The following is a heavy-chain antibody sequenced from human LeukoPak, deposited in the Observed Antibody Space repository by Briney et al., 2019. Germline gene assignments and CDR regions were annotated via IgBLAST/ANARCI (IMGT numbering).Heavy chain of an antibody. CDR2: ISYDGSNK. CDR1: GFTFSSYA. J-gene: IGHJ4*02. CDR3: ARGRSVLRYLDWLFDY. D-gene: IGHD3-9*01. V-gene: IGHV3-30*04. Sequence: PGRSLRLSCAASGFTFSSYAMHWVRQAPGKGLEWVAVISYDGSNKYYADSVKGRFTISRDNSKNTLYLQMNSLRAEDTAVYYCARGRSVLRYLDWLFDYWGQGTLVTVSS.